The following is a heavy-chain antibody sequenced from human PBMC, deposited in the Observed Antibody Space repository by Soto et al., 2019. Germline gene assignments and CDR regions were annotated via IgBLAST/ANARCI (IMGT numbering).Heavy chain of an antibody. CDR2: INPSGGST. J-gene: IGHJ4*02. Sequence: ASVKVSCKASGYTFTSYYVHWVRQAPGQGLEWMGIINPSGGSTTYAQRFQGRVTMTRDTSTSTVYMELSSLRSEDTAVYYCARAPFNTVTTWWYFDYWGQGTLVTVSS. V-gene: IGHV1-46*01. D-gene: IGHD4-17*01. CDR3: ARAPFNTVTTWWYFDY. CDR1: GYTFTSYY.